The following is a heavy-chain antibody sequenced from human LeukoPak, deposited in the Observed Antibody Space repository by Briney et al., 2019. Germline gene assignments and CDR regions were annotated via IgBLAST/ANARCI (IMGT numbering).Heavy chain of an antibody. V-gene: IGHV4-59*12. Sequence: SETLSLTCTVSGGSISSFYWSWIRQPPGKGLEWIGDIYYSGSTNYNPSLKSRVTISVDTSKNQFSLKLSSVTAADTAVYYCASQVGGRWFDPWGQGTLVTVSS. CDR2: IYYSGST. D-gene: IGHD2-15*01. J-gene: IGHJ5*02. CDR1: GGSISSFY. CDR3: ASQVGGRWFDP.